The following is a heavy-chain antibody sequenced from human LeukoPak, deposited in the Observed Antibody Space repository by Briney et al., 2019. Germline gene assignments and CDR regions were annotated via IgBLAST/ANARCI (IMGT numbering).Heavy chain of an antibody. CDR2: IYTSGST. CDR1: GGSISSYY. Sequence: SETLSLTCTVSGGSISSYYWSWIRQPPGKGLEWIGYIYTSGSTNYNPSLKSRVTMSVDTSKNQFSLKLSSVTAADTAVYYCARVDCSGGSCYYNWFDPWGQGTLVTVSS. J-gene: IGHJ5*02. CDR3: ARVDCSGGSCYYNWFDP. V-gene: IGHV4-4*08. D-gene: IGHD2-15*01.